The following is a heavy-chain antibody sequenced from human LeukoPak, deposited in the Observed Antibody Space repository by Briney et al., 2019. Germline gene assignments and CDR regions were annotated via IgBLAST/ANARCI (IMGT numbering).Heavy chain of an antibody. CDR2: IYPGDSDT. D-gene: IGHD4-23*01. J-gene: IGHJ3*01. CDR1: GYRCTSYW. V-gene: IGHV5-51*01. CDR3: ARQSTVVN. Sequence: GESLKISCKGSGYRCTSYWIYWVRQMTGKGLEWMGIIYPGDSDTRYSPSFQGQVTISADKSISTAYLQWSSLKASDTAMYYCARQSTVVNWGQGTMVTVSS.